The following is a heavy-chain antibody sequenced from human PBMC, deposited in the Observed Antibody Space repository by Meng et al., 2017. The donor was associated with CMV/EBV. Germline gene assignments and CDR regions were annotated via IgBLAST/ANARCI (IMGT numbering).Heavy chain of an antibody. Sequence: QITLKESGPSLVKPTQTLTLTCTFSGFSLSTSGVVVGWIRQPPGKALEWLALIYWDDDKRYSPSLKSRLTITKDTSKNQVVLTMTNMDPVDTATYYCARIAAAGRFDYWGQGTLVTVSS. CDR1: GFSLSTSGVV. D-gene: IGHD6-13*01. V-gene: IGHV2-5*02. CDR2: IYWDDDK. CDR3: ARIAAAGRFDY. J-gene: IGHJ4*02.